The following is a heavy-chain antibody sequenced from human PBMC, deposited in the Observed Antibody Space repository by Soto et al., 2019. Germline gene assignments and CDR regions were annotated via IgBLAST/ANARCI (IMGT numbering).Heavy chain of an antibody. CDR3: ARAARGYSVYYFDY. CDR2: INWNGDST. Sequence: GGSLRLSCAASGFTFDDYGMGWVRQVPGKGPEWVSGINWNGDSTAYAVSVKGRFTISRDNAKNSLYLQMNSLTAGDTAFYYCARAARGYSVYYFDYWGQGA. J-gene: IGHJ4*02. CDR1: GFTFDDYG. V-gene: IGHV3-20*04. D-gene: IGHD5-18*01.